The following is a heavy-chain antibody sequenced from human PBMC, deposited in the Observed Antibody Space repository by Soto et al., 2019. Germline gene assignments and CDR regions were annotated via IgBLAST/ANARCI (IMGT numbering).Heavy chain of an antibody. J-gene: IGHJ4*02. CDR1: GGSISSYY. Sequence: SETLSLTCTVPGGSISSYYWSWIRQPPGKGLEWIGYISYSGSTNYNPSLKSRVTISVDTSKNQFSLKLVSVTAADTAVYYCARGSDDDYFDYWGQGXLVTVSS. CDR3: ARGSDDDYFDY. D-gene: IGHD3-3*01. CDR2: ISYSGST. V-gene: IGHV4-59*01.